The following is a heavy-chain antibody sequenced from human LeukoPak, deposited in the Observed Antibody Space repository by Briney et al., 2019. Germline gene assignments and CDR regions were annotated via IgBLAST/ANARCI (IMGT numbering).Heavy chain of an antibody. CDR1: GYTFTSYY. CDR3: ARGVQIYYFDY. D-gene: IGHD3-10*01. J-gene: IGHJ4*02. Sequence: ASVTVSCKASGYTFTSYYMHWVRQAPGQGLEWMGLINPSGGSTSYAQKFQGRVTMTRDTSTSTVYMELSSLRSEDTAVYYCARGVQIYYFDYWGQGTLVTVSS. CDR2: INPSGGST. V-gene: IGHV1-46*01.